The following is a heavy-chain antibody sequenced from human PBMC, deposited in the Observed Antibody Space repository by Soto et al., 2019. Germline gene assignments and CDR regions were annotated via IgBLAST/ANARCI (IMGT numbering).Heavy chain of an antibody. Sequence: CVPWSVAGGSSSSIGYYWGLIRQPPGKGLEWIGSIYYSGSTYYNPSLKSRVTISVDTSKNQFSLKLSSVTAADTAVYYCARLITNWNPNDYWGQRTLVTVPS. CDR3: ARLITNWNPNDY. J-gene: IGHJ4*02. D-gene: IGHD1-1*01. CDR1: GGSSSSIGYY. CDR2: IYYSGST. V-gene: IGHV4-39*01.